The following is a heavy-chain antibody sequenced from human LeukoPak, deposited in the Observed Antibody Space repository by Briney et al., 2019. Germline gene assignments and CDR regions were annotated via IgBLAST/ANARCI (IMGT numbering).Heavy chain of an antibody. D-gene: IGHD3-10*01. CDR3: AREPARGVHTKYFDY. J-gene: IGHJ4*02. CDR2: IYYSGST. CDR1: GGSISSYY. V-gene: IGHV4-59*01. Sequence: SETLSLTCTVSGGSISSYYWSWIRQPPGKGLEWIGYIYYSGSTNYNPSLKSRVTISVDTSKNQFSLKLSSVTAADTAVYYCAREPARGVHTKYFDYWGQGTLVTVSS.